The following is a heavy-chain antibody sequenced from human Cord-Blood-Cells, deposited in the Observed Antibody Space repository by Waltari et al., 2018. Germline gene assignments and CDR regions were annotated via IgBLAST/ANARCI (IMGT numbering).Heavy chain of an antibody. CDR2: IYNSGST. CDR1: GGSISSYY. CDR3: ARVVCGGDCDFDY. V-gene: IGHV4-59*01. D-gene: IGHD2-21*01. J-gene: IGHJ4*02. Sequence: QVQLQESGPGLVKPSETLSLTCTVTGGSISSYYWSWIRHPPRKGLEWIGYIYNSGSTNYNPSLKGRVTISVDTSRNRFSLKLSSVTAADTAVYYCARVVCGGDCDFDYWGQGTLVTVSS.